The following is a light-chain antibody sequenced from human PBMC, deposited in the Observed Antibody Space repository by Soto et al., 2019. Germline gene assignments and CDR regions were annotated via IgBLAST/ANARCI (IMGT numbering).Light chain of an antibody. CDR2: AAS. CDR3: QQSYTTPRT. CDR1: QSISCY. J-gene: IGKJ4*01. Sequence: IQMAQSPSSLSASVGDRATITCRASQSISCYLNWYQQKPGKAPELLIYAASYLGNGVPSRFSGSGSGTYFTLTISSLQSEDIATYYCQQSYTTPRTFGVGTKVDSK. V-gene: IGKV1-39*01.